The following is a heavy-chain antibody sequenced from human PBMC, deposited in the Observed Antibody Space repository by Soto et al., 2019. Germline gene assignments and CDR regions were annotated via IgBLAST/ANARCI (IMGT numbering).Heavy chain of an antibody. J-gene: IGHJ4*02. CDR3: AKGGYGDYAGLGY. CDR2: IVPILGIA. CDR1: GGTFSSYT. Sequence: QVQLVQSGAEVKKPGSSVKVSCKASGGTFSSYTISWVRQAPGQGLEWMGRIVPILGIANYAQKFQGRVTITADKSTSTAYMELSSLRSEDTAVYYCAKGGYGDYAGLGYWGQGTLVTVSS. V-gene: IGHV1-69*02. D-gene: IGHD4-17*01.